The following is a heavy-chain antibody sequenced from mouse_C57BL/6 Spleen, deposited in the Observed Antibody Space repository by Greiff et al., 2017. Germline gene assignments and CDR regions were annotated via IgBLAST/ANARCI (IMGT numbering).Heavy chain of an antibody. D-gene: IGHD1-1*01. V-gene: IGHV1-82*01. CDR3: ARYTTVSFDY. J-gene: IGHJ2*01. CDR2: IYPGDGDT. CDR1: GYAFSSSW. Sequence: QVQLQQSGPELVKPGASVKISCKASGYAFSSSWLNWVKQRPGKGLEWIGRIYPGDGDTNYNWKFKGKATLTADKSSSTAYMQLSSLTSEDSAVYFCARYTTVSFDYWGQGTTLTVSS.